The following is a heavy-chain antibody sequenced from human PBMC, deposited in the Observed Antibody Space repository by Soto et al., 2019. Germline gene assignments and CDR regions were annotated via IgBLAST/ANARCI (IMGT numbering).Heavy chain of an antibody. Sequence: ASVKVSCKASGYTFTIYYIHWVRQAPGQRLEWMGVINPSGAITTYAQKFQGRVTMTRDTSISTAYMELSRLRSDDTAVYYCASSMAAAGFDPWGKGTLVTVSS. CDR1: GYTFTIYY. CDR2: INPSGAIT. V-gene: IGHV1-2*02. CDR3: ASSMAAAGFDP. D-gene: IGHD6-13*01. J-gene: IGHJ5*02.